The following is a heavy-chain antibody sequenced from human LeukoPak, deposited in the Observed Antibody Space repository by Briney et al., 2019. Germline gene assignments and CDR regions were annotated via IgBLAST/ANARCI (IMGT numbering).Heavy chain of an antibody. CDR3: AREHRGGYLYYYYYYMDV. Sequence: PSETLSLTCTVSGGSISSSSYYWGWIRQPPGKGLEWIGYIYYSGSTNYNPSLKSRVTISVDTSKNQFSLKLSSVTAADTAVYYCAREHRGGYLYYYYYYMDVWGKGTTATVSS. J-gene: IGHJ6*03. CDR1: GGSISSSSYY. D-gene: IGHD5-24*01. CDR2: IYYSGST. V-gene: IGHV4-61*01.